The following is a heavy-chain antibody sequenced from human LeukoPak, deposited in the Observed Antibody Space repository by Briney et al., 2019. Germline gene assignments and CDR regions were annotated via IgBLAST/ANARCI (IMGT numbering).Heavy chain of an antibody. V-gene: IGHV3-7*01. CDR2: MNQDGNEK. CDR1: GFTFSTYW. CDR3: ARDAESGGSYFDY. J-gene: IGHJ4*02. Sequence: PGGSLRLSCAASGFTFSTYWMAWVRQAPGKGLEWVASMNQDGNEKYYVDSVKGRFTISRDNAKNSLNLQMNSLRVGDTAVYYCARDAESGGSYFDYWGKGTLVTVSS. D-gene: IGHD2-15*01.